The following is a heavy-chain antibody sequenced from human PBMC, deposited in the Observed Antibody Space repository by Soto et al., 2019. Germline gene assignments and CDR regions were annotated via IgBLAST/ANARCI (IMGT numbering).Heavy chain of an antibody. CDR1: GGSISSYY. CDR2: IYYSGST. V-gene: IGHV4-59*01. CDR3: ARGRTYYEILGDAFDI. D-gene: IGHD3-9*01. J-gene: IGHJ3*02. Sequence: QVQLQESGPGLVKPSETLSLTCTVSGGSISSYYWSWIRQPPGKGLEWIGYIYYSGSTNYNPSLKSRVTISVDTSKNRFSLKLSAVTAADTAVYYCARGRTYYEILGDAFDIWGQGTMVTVSS.